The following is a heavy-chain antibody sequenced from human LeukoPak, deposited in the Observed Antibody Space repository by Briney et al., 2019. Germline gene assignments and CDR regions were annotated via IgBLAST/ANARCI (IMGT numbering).Heavy chain of an antibody. CDR1: GGSISSTNW. J-gene: IGHJ5*02. CDR3: ARHYGP. V-gene: IGHV4-4*02. Sequence: SGTLSLTCAVSGGSISSTNWWSWVRQSPGKGLEWIGSIYDSGSTYYNPSLKSRVTISVDTSKNQFSLKLNSVTAADTAVYYCARHYGPWGQGTLVTVSS. CDR2: IYDSGST. D-gene: IGHD3-16*01.